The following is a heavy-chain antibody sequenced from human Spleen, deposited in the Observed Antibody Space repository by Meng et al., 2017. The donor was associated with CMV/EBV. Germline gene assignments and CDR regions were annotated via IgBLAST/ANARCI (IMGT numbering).Heavy chain of an antibody. D-gene: IGHD2-2*01. J-gene: IGHJ4*02. CDR3: ARGRGYCSSTGCYVNFDY. Sequence: GGSLRLSCAASGFTFTDYVMNWVRQAPGKGPEWVSSISGLTTYVYYTDSVKGRFTISRDNAHNSLSLHMGSLSADDTAIYYCARGRGYCSSTGCYVNFDYWGQGILVTVSS. CDR1: GFTFTDYV. CDR2: ISGLTTYV. V-gene: IGHV3-21*06.